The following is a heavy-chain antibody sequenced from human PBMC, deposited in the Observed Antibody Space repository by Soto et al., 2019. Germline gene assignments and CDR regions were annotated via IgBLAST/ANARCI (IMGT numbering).Heavy chain of an antibody. CDR1: GFTFSSYD. D-gene: IGHD3-16*01. Sequence: GGSLRLSCAASGFTFSSYDMRWVRQAPGKGLEWVSVIGSGGDTYYADSVKGRFTISRDNSKNTLYLQMNSLRAEDTAVYYCAVSYGMDVWGQGTTVTVSS. J-gene: IGHJ6*02. CDR2: IGSGGDT. V-gene: IGHV3-53*01. CDR3: AVSYGMDV.